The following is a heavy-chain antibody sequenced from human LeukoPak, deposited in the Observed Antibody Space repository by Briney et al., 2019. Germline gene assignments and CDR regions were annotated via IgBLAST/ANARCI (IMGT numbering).Heavy chain of an antibody. J-gene: IGHJ4*02. Sequence: GGSLRLSCAASGFTFSSYAMSWVRQAPGKGLEWVSAISGSGGSTYYADPVKGRFTISRDNSKNTLYLQMNSLRAEDTAVYYCARHGDYGSGRNFDYWGQGTLVTVSS. CDR2: ISGSGGST. CDR3: ARHGDYGSGRNFDY. CDR1: GFTFSSYA. V-gene: IGHV3-23*01. D-gene: IGHD3-10*01.